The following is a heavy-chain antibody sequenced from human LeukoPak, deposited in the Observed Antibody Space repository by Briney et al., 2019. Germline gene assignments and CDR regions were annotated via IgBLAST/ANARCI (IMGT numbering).Heavy chain of an antibody. CDR3: ARGGRIVGATGNLDY. CDR1: GGSFSGYY. CDR2: INHSGST. V-gene: IGHV4-34*01. D-gene: IGHD1-26*01. J-gene: IGHJ4*02. Sequence: PSETLSLTCAVSGGSFSGYYWSWIRQPPGKGLEWIGEINHSGSTNYNPSLKSRVTISVDTSKNRFSLKLSSVTAAETAVYYCARGGRIVGATGNLDYWGQGTLASVSS.